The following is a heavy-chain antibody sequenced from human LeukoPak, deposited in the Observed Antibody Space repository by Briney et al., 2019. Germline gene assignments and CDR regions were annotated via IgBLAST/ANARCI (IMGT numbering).Heavy chain of an antibody. D-gene: IGHD3-3*01. Sequence: SVKVSCKASGGTFSGYAITWVRQAPGQGLEWMGGIIPIFGTANYAQKFQGRVTMTRDMSTSTVYMELSSLRSEDTAVYYCAREAITIFGVVRTQTTYGPHRFDPWGQGTLVTVSS. J-gene: IGHJ5*02. CDR2: IIPIFGTA. V-gene: IGHV1-69*05. CDR1: GGTFSGYA. CDR3: AREAITIFGVVRTQTTYGPHRFDP.